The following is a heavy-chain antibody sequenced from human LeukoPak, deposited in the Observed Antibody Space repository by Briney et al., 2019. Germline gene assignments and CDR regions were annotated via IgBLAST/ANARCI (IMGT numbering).Heavy chain of an antibody. CDR2: IYSGGST. Sequence: PGGSLRLSCAASGFTFSSYVMSWVRQAPGKGLEWVSVIYSGGSTYYADSVKGRFTISRDNSKNTLYLQMNSLRAEDTAVYYCARDSPSGILDYWGQGTLVTVSS. CDR1: GFTFSSYV. CDR3: ARDSPSGILDY. D-gene: IGHD1-26*01. J-gene: IGHJ4*02. V-gene: IGHV3-66*01.